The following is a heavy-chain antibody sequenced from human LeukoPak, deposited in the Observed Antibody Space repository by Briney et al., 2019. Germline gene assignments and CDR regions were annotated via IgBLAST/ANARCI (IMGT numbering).Heavy chain of an antibody. Sequence: SQTLSLTCTVSGGSISSHYWGWIRQPPGKGLEWIGSIYYSGSTYYNPSLKSRVTISVDTSKNQFSLKLSSVTAADTAVYYCARQDKEGDYFDYWGQGTLVTVSS. CDR2: IYYSGST. CDR1: GGSISSHY. CDR3: ARQDKEGDYFDY. J-gene: IGHJ4*02. D-gene: IGHD2-15*01. V-gene: IGHV4-39*01.